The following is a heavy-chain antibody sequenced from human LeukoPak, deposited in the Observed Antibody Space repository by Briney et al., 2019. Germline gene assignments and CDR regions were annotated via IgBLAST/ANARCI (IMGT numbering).Heavy chain of an antibody. CDR1: GGSISSHY. Sequence: SETLSLTCTVSGGSISSHYWSWIRQPPGKGLEWNGYIYYSGSTNYNPSLKSRVTISVDTSKNQFSLKLSSVTAADTAVYYCARGYYYYYMDVWGKGTTVTVSS. CDR3: ARGYYYYYMDV. V-gene: IGHV4-59*11. CDR2: IYYSGST. J-gene: IGHJ6*03.